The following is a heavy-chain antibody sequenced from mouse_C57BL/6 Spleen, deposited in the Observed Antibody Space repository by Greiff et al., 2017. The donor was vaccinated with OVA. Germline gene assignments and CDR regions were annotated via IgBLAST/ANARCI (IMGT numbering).Heavy chain of an antibody. J-gene: IGHJ3*01. Sequence: EVKVVESEGGLVQPGSSMKLSCTASGFTFSDYYMAWVRQVPEKGLEWVANINYDGSSTYYLDSLKSRFIISRDNAKNILYLQMSSLKSEDTATYYCARGLRFAYWGQGTLVTVSA. CDR1: GFTFSDYY. CDR3: ARGLRFAY. V-gene: IGHV5-16*01. CDR2: INYDGSST. D-gene: IGHD2-13*01.